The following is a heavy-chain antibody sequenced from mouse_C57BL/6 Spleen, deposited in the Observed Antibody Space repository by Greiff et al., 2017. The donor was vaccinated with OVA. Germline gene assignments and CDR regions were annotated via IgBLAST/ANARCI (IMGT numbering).Heavy chain of an antibody. CDR3: AKVPPHNYGSSYGYAMGY. Sequence: EVKLMESGGGLVQSGRSLRLSCATSGFTFSDFYMEWVRQAPGKGLEWIAASRNKANDYTTEYSASVKGRFIVARDTSQSILYLQMNALRAEDTAIYYYAKVPPHNYGSSYGYAMGYWGQGTSVTVSS. D-gene: IGHD1-1*01. V-gene: IGHV7-1*01. CDR2: SRNKANDYTT. CDR1: GFTFSDFY. J-gene: IGHJ4*01.